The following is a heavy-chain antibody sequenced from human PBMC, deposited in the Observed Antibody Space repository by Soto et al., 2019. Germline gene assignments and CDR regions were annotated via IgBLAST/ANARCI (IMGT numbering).Heavy chain of an antibody. Sequence: SETLSLTCAVSGGSISSGGYSWSWIRQPPGKGLEWIGYIYYSGSTNYNPSLKSRVTISVDTSKNQFSLKLSSVTAADTAVYYCARQAYSSGSSWFDPWGQGTLVTVSS. CDR2: IYYSGST. CDR1: GGSISSGGYS. V-gene: IGHV4-61*08. J-gene: IGHJ5*02. D-gene: IGHD6-19*01. CDR3: ARQAYSSGSSWFDP.